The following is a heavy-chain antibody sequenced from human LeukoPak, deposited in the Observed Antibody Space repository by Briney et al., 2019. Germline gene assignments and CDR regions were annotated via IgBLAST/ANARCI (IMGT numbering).Heavy chain of an antibody. CDR2: IYHSGST. CDR1: GGSISSGGYY. V-gene: IGHV4-31*03. J-gene: IGHJ4*02. D-gene: IGHD3-22*01. CDR3: ARSNYDSSGYYYGY. Sequence: SETLSLTCTVSGGSISSGGYYWSWIRQHPGKGLEWIGYIYHSGSTYYNPSLKSRVTISVDTSKNQFSLKLSSVTAADTAVYYCARSNYDSSGYYYGYWGQGTLVTVSS.